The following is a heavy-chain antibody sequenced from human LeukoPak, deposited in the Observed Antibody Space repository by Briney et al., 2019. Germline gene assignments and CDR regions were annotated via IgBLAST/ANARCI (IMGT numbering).Heavy chain of an antibody. CDR3: ARRGYSGYELDY. CDR1: GFTFNTYA. J-gene: IGHJ4*02. Sequence: PGGSLRLSCAASGFTFNTYAMSWVRQAPGRGLEWVSLISGSGGSTYYADSVKGRFTISRDNSKNTLYLQMNSLRAEDTAVYYCARRGYSGYELDYWGQGTLVTVSS. D-gene: IGHD5-12*01. V-gene: IGHV3-23*01. CDR2: ISGSGGST.